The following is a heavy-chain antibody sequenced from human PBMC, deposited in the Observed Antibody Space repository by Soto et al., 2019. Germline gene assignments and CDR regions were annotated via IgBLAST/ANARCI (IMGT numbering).Heavy chain of an antibody. V-gene: IGHV3-23*01. D-gene: IGHD3-3*01. J-gene: IGHJ4*02. CDR3: AKDLSAIFGVVTDYFDY. Sequence: GGSLRLSCAASGFTFSSYAMSWVRQAPGKGLEWVSAISGSGGSTYYADSVKGRFTISRDNSKNTLYLQMNSLRAEDTAVYYCAKDLSAIFGVVTDYFDYWGQGTLVTVSS. CDR2: ISGSGGST. CDR1: GFTFSSYA.